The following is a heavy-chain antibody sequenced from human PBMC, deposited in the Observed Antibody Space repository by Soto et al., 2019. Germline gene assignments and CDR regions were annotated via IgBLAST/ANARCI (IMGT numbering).Heavy chain of an antibody. J-gene: IGHJ4*02. CDR1: GGSFSGYY. V-gene: IGHV4-34*01. D-gene: IGHD2-21*02. Sequence: SETLSLTCAVYGGSFSGYYWSWIRQPPGKGLEWIGEINHSGSTNYNPSLKSRVTISVDTSKNQFSLKLSSVTAADTAVYYCARDNIVVTAYDYWGQGTLVTVSS. CDR2: INHSGST. CDR3: ARDNIVVTAYDY.